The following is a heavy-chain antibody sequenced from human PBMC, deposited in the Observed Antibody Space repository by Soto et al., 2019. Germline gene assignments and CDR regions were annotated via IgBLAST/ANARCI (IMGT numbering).Heavy chain of an antibody. V-gene: IGHV4-39*01. CDR2: IYYSGTT. J-gene: IGHJ6*02. CDR3: ARQQLVHYYYGMDV. CDR1: GGSISSSHYY. Sequence: SETLSLTCSVSGGSISSSHYYWGWIRQPPGKGLEWIGSIYYSGTTYYNPSLKSRVTISVDTSKNQFSLKLNSVTAADTAVYYCARQQLVHYYYGMDVWGQGTTVTVSS. D-gene: IGHD6-13*01.